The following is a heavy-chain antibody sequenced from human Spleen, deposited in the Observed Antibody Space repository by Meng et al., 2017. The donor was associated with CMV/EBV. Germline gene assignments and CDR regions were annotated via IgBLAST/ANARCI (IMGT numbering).Heavy chain of an antibody. Sequence: GGSLRLSCAASGFTFSNYAMSWVRQAPGKGLEWVSAISSGGGSTYYADSVKGRFTISRDNSKNTLYLQMNSLRAEDTAVYFCAKDAGRITMLRGAQGYFDYWGQGTLVTVSS. CDR3: AKDAGRITMLRGAQGYFDY. J-gene: IGHJ4*02. V-gene: IGHV3-23*01. D-gene: IGHD3-10*01. CDR2: ISSGGGST. CDR1: GFTFSNYA.